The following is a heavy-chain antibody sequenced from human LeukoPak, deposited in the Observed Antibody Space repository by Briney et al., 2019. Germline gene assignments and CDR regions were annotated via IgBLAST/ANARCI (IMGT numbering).Heavy chain of an antibody. CDR3: ARDSSGWYEFDY. CDR1: GYTFTSYG. V-gene: IGHV1-18*01. J-gene: IGHJ4*02. CDR2: ISAYNGNT. Sequence: ASVKVSCKASGYTFTSYGISWVRQAPGQGLEWMGWISAYNGNTNYAQKLQGRVTMATDTSTSTAYMELRSLRSDDTAVYYCARDSSGWYEFDYWGQGTLVTVSS. D-gene: IGHD6-19*01.